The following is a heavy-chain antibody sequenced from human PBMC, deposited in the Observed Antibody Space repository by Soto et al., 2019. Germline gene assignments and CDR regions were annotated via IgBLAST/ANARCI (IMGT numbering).Heavy chain of an antibody. CDR1: GFTVSSNY. Sequence: GGSLRLSCAASGFTVSSNYMSWVRQAPGKGLEWVSVIYSGGSTYYADSVKGRFTISRDNSKNTLYLQMNSLRAEDTAVYYCARDRESSLGIAVAGYHYWGQGTLVTVSS. CDR2: IYSGGST. D-gene: IGHD6-19*01. J-gene: IGHJ4*02. V-gene: IGHV3-66*01. CDR3: ARDRESSLGIAVAGYHY.